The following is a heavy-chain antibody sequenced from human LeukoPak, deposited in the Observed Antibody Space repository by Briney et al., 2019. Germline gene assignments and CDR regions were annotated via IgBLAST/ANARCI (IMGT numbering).Heavy chain of an antibody. CDR2: IYTSGST. CDR3: ASGTYYYDSSGYYYLVH. J-gene: IGHJ4*02. V-gene: IGHV4-4*07. Sequence: NPSETLSLTCTVSGGSISSYYWSWIRQPAGKGLEWIGRIYTSGSTNYNPSLKSRVTMSVDTSKNQFSLKLSSVTAADTAVYYCASGTYYYDSSGYYYLVHWGQGTLVTVSS. CDR1: GGSISSYY. D-gene: IGHD3-22*01.